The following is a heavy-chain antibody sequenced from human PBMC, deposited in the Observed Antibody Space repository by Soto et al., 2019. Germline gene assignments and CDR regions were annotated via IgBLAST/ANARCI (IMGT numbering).Heavy chain of an antibody. CDR1: GGTFSSYA. Sequence: QVQLVQSGAEVKKPGSSVKVSCKASGGTFSSYAISWVRQAPGQGLEWMGGIIPIFGTANYAQKFQGRVTITAYESTSTAYMELSSLRSEDTAVYYCARDRFVLVAAAGHWSHAFDYLGQGTLVTVSS. D-gene: IGHD6-13*01. CDR2: IIPIFGTA. J-gene: IGHJ4*02. CDR3: ARDRFVLVAAAGHWSHAFDY. V-gene: IGHV1-69*01.